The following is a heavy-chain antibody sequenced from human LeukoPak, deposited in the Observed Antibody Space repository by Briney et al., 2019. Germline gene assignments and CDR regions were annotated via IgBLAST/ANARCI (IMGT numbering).Heavy chain of an antibody. CDR1: GFTFSSYA. V-gene: IGHV3-23*01. J-gene: IGHJ3*02. CDR3: ARLYCSGGSCYADGFDI. Sequence: GGSLRLSCAASGFTFSSYAMSWVRQAPGKGLEWVSAIRGSGGDTYYADSVKGRFTISRDNSKNTLYLQMYSLRAEDTAVYYCARLYCSGGSCYADGFDIWGQGTMVTVSS. CDR2: IRGSGGDT. D-gene: IGHD2-15*01.